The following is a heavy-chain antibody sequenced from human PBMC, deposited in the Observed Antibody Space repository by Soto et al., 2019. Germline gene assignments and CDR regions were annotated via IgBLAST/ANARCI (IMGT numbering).Heavy chain of an antibody. Sequence: GGSLRLSCVASGFTFSTYAMSWVRQAPGKGLEWVSALSPTGGETYYADSVKGRFTISRDNSMNSLYLQMNSLRVEDTAVYYCDHPRGYGVFDAYDIWGQGTMVTVSS. D-gene: IGHD4-17*01. CDR3: DHPRGYGVFDAYDI. J-gene: IGHJ3*02. CDR1: GFTFSTYA. CDR2: LSPTGGET. V-gene: IGHV3-23*01.